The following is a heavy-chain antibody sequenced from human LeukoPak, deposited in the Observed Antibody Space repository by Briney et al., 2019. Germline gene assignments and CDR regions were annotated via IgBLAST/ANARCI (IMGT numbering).Heavy chain of an antibody. CDR2: ISWNSGSI. CDR1: GFTFDDYA. CDR3: AKGQWLVRGAAFDI. Sequence: GRSLRLSCAASGFTFDDYAMHWVRQAPGKGLEWVSGISWNSGSIGYADSVKGRLTISRDNAKNSLYLQMNSLRAEDMALYYCAKGQWLVRGAAFDIWGQGTMVTVSS. V-gene: IGHV3-9*03. J-gene: IGHJ3*02. D-gene: IGHD6-19*01.